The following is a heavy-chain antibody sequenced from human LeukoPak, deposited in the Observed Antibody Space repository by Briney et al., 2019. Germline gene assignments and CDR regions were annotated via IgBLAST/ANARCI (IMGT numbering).Heavy chain of an antibody. D-gene: IGHD2-2*01. CDR1: GFTFSSYG. CDR2: ISYDGSNK. J-gene: IGHJ4*02. V-gene: IGHV3-30*19. CDR3: ARSSDHMAPGG. Sequence: GRSLRLSCAASGFTFSSYGMHWVRQAPGKGLEWVAVISYDGSNKYYAGSVKGRFTISRDNSKNTLYLQMNSLRAEDTAVYYCARSSDHMAPGGWGQGTLVTVSS.